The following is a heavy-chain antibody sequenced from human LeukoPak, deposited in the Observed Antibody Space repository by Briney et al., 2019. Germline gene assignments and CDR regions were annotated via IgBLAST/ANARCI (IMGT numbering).Heavy chain of an antibody. D-gene: IGHD3-16*01. CDR2: INPNSGGT. Sequence: ASVTVSCTASGYTFTSYYMHWVRHPPGQGLEWMGWINPNSGGTTYAQTSHDRLTIITDTSISTASMELRRLRSDAAAAYYCSRASYDYVWGIYASFDYWGQGTLVTVSS. CDR1: GYTFTSYY. V-gene: IGHV1-2*02. J-gene: IGHJ4*02. CDR3: SRASYDYVWGIYASFDY.